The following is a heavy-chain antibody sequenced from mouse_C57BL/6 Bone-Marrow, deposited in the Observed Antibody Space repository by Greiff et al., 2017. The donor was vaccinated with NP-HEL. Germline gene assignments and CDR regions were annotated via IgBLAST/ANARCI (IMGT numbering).Heavy chain of an antibody. V-gene: IGHV1-55*01. J-gene: IGHJ1*03. D-gene: IGHD1-1*01. Sequence: QVQLKQSGAELVKPGASVKMSCKASGYTFTSYWITWVKQRPGQGLEWIGDIYPGSGSTNYNEKFKSKATLTVDTSSSTAYMQLSSLTSEDSAVYYCAREGLLLRDLHWYFEVWGTGTTVTVSS. CDR3: AREGLLLRDLHWYFEV. CDR2: IYPGSGST. CDR1: GYTFTSYW.